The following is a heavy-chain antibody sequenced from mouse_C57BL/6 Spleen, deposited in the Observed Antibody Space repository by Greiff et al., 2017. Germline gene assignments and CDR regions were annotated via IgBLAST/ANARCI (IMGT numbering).Heavy chain of an antibody. V-gene: IGHV1-18*01. CDR2: INPNNGVT. CDR1: GYTFTDYN. CDR3: ARSKLGYYSNYDGAMDY. J-gene: IGHJ4*01. D-gene: IGHD2-5*01. Sequence: EVQLQQSGPELVKPGASVKIPCKASGYTFTDYNMDWVKQSHGKSLEWIGDINPNNGVTIYNQKFKGKATLTVDKSSSTAYMELRSLTSEDTAVYYCARSKLGYYSNYDGAMDYWGQGTSVTVSS.